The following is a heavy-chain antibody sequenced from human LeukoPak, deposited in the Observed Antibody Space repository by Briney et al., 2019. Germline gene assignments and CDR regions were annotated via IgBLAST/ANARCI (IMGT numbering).Heavy chain of an antibody. D-gene: IGHD3-22*01. CDR2: INPHTGVT. J-gene: IGHJ4*02. V-gene: IGHV1-2*02. Sequence: ASVKVSCKASGGTFSNYAISWVRQAPGQRLEWMGWINPHTGVTDYAQKFQGRVTMTRDTSISTAYMELNRLRSEDTAVYYCATLSGYYYDYFDYWGQGTLVTVSS. CDR3: ATLSGYYYDYFDY. CDR1: GGTFSNYA.